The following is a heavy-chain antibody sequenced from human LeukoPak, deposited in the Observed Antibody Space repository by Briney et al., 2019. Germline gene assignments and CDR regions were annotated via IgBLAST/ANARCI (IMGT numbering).Heavy chain of an antibody. CDR1: GFTFSNYW. V-gene: IGHV3-7*03. CDR3: ARGKSSGAPGAY. CDR2: IKQDGSEK. D-gene: IGHD6-19*01. J-gene: IGHJ4*02. Sequence: GGSLRLSCAASGFTFSNYWMSWVRQAPGRGLEWVANIKQDGSEKYYVDSVKDRFTISRDNAKNSLCLQMNSLRADDTAVYYCARGKSSGAPGAYWGQGTLVTVSS.